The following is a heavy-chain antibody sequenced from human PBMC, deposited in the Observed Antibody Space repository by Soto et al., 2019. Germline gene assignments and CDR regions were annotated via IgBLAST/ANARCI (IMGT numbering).Heavy chain of an antibody. J-gene: IGHJ1*01. CDR2: ISGSGGST. Sequence: EVQLLEAGGGLVQPGGSLRLSCAASGFTFSSYAMSWVRQAPGKGLEWVSAISGSGGSTYYADSVKGRFTISRDNSKNTLYLQMNSLRAEDTAVYYCAKVWWELHEYFQHWGQGTLVTVSS. D-gene: IGHD1-26*01. CDR1: GFTFSSYA. CDR3: AKVWWELHEYFQH. V-gene: IGHV3-23*01.